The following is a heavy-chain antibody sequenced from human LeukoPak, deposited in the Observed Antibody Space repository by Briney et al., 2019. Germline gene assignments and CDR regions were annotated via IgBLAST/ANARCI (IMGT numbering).Heavy chain of an antibody. Sequence: SVKVSCKASGGTFSSYAIGWVRQAPGQGLEWMGGIIPIFGTANYAQKFQGRVTITADESTSTAYMELSSLRSEDTAAYYCARDLSGEFDYWGQGTLVTVSS. J-gene: IGHJ4*02. V-gene: IGHV1-69*13. CDR2: IIPIFGTA. CDR1: GGTFSSYA. CDR3: ARDLSGEFDY. D-gene: IGHD6-19*01.